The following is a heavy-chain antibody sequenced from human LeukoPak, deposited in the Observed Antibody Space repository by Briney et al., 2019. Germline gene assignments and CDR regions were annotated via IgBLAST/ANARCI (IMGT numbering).Heavy chain of an antibody. V-gene: IGHV3-23*01. CDR3: AKDHGTMVRGIYYVDY. Sequence: GGSLRLSCAASGFTFSSYAMSWVRQAPGKGLEWVSAISGSGGSTYYADSVKGRFTISRDNSKNTLYLQMNSLRAEDTAVYYCAKDHGTMVRGIYYVDYWGQGTLVTVSS. CDR2: ISGSGGST. J-gene: IGHJ4*02. CDR1: GFTFSSYA. D-gene: IGHD3-10*01.